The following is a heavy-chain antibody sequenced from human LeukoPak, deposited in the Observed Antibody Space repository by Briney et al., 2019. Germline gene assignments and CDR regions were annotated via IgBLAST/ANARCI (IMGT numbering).Heavy chain of an antibody. V-gene: IGHV4-34*01. D-gene: IGHD3-22*01. J-gene: IGHJ4*02. CDR2: INHSGST. Sequence: WETLSLTCAVYGGSFSGYYWSWIRQPPGKGLEWIGEINHSGSTNYNPSLKSRVTISVDTSKNQFSLKLSSVTAADTAVYYCARGSDISSITMIVVPFDYWGQRTLVTVSS. CDR1: GGSFSGYY. CDR3: ARGSDISSITMIVVPFDY.